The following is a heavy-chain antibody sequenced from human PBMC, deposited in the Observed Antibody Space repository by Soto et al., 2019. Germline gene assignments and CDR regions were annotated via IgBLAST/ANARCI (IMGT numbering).Heavy chain of an antibody. CDR1: GFTFSSYW. Sequence: EVQLVESGGGLVQPGGSLRLSCAASGFTFSSYWMHWVRQAPGKGLVWVSRINSDGSSTSYVDSVKGRFTISRDNAKNTLYLQMNSLRAEDTAVYYCARDRRWFGEGDAFDIWGQGTMVTVSS. J-gene: IGHJ3*02. CDR3: ARDRRWFGEGDAFDI. D-gene: IGHD3-10*01. V-gene: IGHV3-74*01. CDR2: INSDGSST.